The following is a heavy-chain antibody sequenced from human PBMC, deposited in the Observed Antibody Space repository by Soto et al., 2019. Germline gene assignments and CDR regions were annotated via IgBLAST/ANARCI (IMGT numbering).Heavy chain of an antibody. CDR1: GYTFSSYG. Sequence: ASVKVSCKTSGYTFSSYGITWVRQAPVQPLEWLGWISLYSDGTNYAQKFQGRVSMTTDTSTTTAYMELRSLRSDDTAVYYCARVVPGAEAWFGPWGQGTLVTVSS. J-gene: IGHJ5*02. CDR2: ISLYSDGT. V-gene: IGHV1-18*01. D-gene: IGHD2-2*01. CDR3: ARVVPGAEAWFGP.